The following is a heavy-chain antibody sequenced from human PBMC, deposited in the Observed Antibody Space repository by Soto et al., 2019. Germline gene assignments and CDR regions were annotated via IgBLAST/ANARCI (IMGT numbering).Heavy chain of an antibody. J-gene: IGHJ5*02. D-gene: IGHD2-2*01. CDR3: AKSSTIKLYNWFDP. CDR2: INAGNGNT. CDR1: GYTFTSYA. V-gene: IGHV1-3*01. Sequence: ASVKVSCKASGYTFTSYAMHWVRQAPGQRLEWMGWINAGNGNTKYSQKFQGRVTITRDTSASTAYMELSSLRSEDTAVYYCAKSSTIKLYNWFDPWGQGTLVTVSS.